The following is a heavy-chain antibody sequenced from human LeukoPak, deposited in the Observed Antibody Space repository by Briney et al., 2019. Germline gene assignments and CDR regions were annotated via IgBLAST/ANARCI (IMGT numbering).Heavy chain of an antibody. J-gene: IGHJ4*02. V-gene: IGHV4-30-4*01. D-gene: IGHD3-22*01. CDR3: ARVKYYYDSSGYPLDY. CDR2: IYYSGST. CDR1: GGSLSSGDYY. Sequence: SETLSLTCTVSGGSLSSGDYYWGWLRQPPGRGLEWIGYIYYSGSTYYNPSLKSRITISVDTSKNQFSLKLSSVTAADTAVYYCARVKYYYDSSGYPLDYWGQGTLVTVSS.